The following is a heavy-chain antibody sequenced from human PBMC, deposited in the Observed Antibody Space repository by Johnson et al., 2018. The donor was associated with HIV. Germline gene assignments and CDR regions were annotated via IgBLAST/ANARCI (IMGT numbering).Heavy chain of an antibody. CDR1: GFTVSSNY. CDR2: IYSGGST. J-gene: IGHJ3*02. Sequence: MLLVESGGGLVQPGGSLRLSCAASGFTVSSNYMSWVRQAPGKGLEWVSVIYSGGSTYYADSVTGRFTISRDNSKNTLYLQMNSLRAEDTAVYYCARGGDSSGWIDAFDIWGQGTMVTVSS. D-gene: IGHD6-19*01. V-gene: IGHV3-66*01. CDR3: ARGGDSSGWIDAFDI.